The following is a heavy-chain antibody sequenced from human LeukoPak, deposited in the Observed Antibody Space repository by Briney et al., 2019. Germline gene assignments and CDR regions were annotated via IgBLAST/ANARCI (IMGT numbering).Heavy chain of an antibody. Sequence: GGSLRLSCAASGFTVSSNYMSWVRQAPGKGLEWVSVIYSGGSTYYADSVKGRFTISRDNSKNTLYLQMNSLRAEDTAVYYCARVYRSGWPNYYYYYMDVWGKGTTVTISS. D-gene: IGHD6-19*01. J-gene: IGHJ6*03. CDR1: GFTVSSNY. CDR3: ARVYRSGWPNYYYYYMDV. CDR2: IYSGGST. V-gene: IGHV3-66*01.